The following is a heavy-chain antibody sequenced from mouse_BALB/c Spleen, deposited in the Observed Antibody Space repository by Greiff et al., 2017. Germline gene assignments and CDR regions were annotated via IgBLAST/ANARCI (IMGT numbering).Heavy chain of an antibody. CDR1: GYTFTSYV. CDR3: ARSTMITAFAY. D-gene: IGHD2-4*01. V-gene: IGHV1-14*01. CDR2: INPYNDGT. Sequence: EVQLKESGPELVKPGASVKMSCKASGYTFTSYVMHWVKQKPGQGLEWIGYINPYNDGTKYNEKFKGKATLTSDKSSSTAYMELSSLTSEDSAVYYCARSTMITAFAYWGQGTLVTVSA. J-gene: IGHJ3*01.